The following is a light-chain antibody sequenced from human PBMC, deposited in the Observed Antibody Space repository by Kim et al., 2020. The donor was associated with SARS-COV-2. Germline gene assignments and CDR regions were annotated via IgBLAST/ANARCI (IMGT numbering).Light chain of an antibody. CDR1: EDIRNY. Sequence: DIQMTQSPSSLSASVGDRVTITCQASEDIRNYLTWYQQKPGKDPTLLIYDASNLETGVPSRFSGSGSGTDFTFTISSLQPEDIATYYCQQYGSLPLTFGGGTKVDIK. J-gene: IGKJ4*01. CDR2: DAS. CDR3: QQYGSLPLT. V-gene: IGKV1-33*01.